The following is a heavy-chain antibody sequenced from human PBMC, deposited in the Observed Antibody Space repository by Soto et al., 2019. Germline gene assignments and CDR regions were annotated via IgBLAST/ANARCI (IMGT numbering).Heavy chain of an antibody. CDR3: AMMKEYGGYGGRDY. CDR2: INAGNGNT. V-gene: IGHV1-3*01. J-gene: IGHJ4*02. Sequence: QVQLVQSGAEVKKPGASVKVSCMASGYTFTKYALHWVRQAPGQSLEWMGCINAGNGNTKYSQKLQDRVTITRDTPASQAYGELSAVEPEDSAVDYGAMMKEYGGYGGRDYWGQGTLVTVPS. D-gene: IGHD4-17*01. CDR1: GYTFTKYA.